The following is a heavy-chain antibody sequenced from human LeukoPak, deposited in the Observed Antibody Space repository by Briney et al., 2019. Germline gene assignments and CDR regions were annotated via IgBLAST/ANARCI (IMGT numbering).Heavy chain of an antibody. Sequence: PSQTLSLTCTVSGGSISSGGHYWSWVRQPPGKGLEWIGHIFYGGSTLYNPSLMTRLTISENTSNNQLSLRLTSLTAADTAVYFCARGRGYGYGIDYWGQGTLVTVSS. V-gene: IGHV4-30-4*01. CDR1: GGSISSGGHY. CDR2: IFYGGST. D-gene: IGHD5-18*01. J-gene: IGHJ4*02. CDR3: ARGRGYGYGIDY.